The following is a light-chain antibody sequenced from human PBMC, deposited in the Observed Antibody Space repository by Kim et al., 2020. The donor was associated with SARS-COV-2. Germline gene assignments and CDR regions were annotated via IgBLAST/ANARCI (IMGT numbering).Light chain of an antibody. Sequence: AIRKTQHPSSLPASTGDRVTITCRASQGISSYLAWYQQKPGKAPKLLIYAASTLQSGVPSRFSGSGSGTDFTLTISCLQSEDFATYYCQQYYSYPRTFGLGT. CDR1: QGISSY. CDR2: AAS. V-gene: IGKV1-8*01. J-gene: IGKJ1*01. CDR3: QQYYSYPRT.